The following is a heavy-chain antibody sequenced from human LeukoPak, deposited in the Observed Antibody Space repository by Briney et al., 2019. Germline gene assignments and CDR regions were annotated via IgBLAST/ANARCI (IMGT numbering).Heavy chain of an antibody. V-gene: IGHV3-53*01. CDR2: IYSGGST. D-gene: IGHD2-8*01. Sequence: GGSLRLSCAASGFTVSSNYMSWVRQAPGKGLEWVSVIYSGGSTYYADSVKGRFTISRDNSKTTLYLQMNSLRAEDTAVYYCAKVSGYCSNGVCYTHDYWGQGTLVTVSS. CDR1: GFTVSSNY. CDR3: AKVSGYCSNGVCYTHDY. J-gene: IGHJ4*02.